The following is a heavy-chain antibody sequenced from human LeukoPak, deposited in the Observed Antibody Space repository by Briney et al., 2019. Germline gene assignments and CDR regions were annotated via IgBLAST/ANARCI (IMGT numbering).Heavy chain of an antibody. CDR1: GYTFTGYY. V-gene: IGHV1-2*02. Sequence: ASVKVSCKASGYTFTGYYMHWVRQAPGQGLEWMGWINPNSGGTNYAQKFQGRVTMTRDTSISTAYMELSRLRSGDTAVYYCARDSRYCSSTSCYLYYYYYMDVWGEGTTVTVSS. D-gene: IGHD2-2*01. CDR2: INPNSGGT. CDR3: ARDSRYCSSTSCYLYYYYYMDV. J-gene: IGHJ6*03.